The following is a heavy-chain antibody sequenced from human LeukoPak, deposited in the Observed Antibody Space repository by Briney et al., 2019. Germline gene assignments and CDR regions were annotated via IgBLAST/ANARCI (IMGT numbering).Heavy chain of an antibody. CDR2: VSGSGGRT. V-gene: IGHV3-23*01. Sequence: PGGSLRLSCAASGFTFSSYAMSWVRQAPGKGLEWVSAVSGSGGRTYYADSVKGRFTISRDNSKNTLYLQMNSLRAEDTAVYYCAKVGGSYPQDYYYGMDVWGQGTTVTVSS. CDR3: AKVGGSYPQDYYYGMDV. J-gene: IGHJ6*02. D-gene: IGHD1-26*01. CDR1: GFTFSSYA.